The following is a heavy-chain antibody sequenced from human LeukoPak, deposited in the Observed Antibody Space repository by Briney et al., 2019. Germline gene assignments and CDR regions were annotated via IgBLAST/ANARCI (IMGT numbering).Heavy chain of an antibody. Sequence: PGGSLRLSCAASGFTFSIYWMTWVRQAPGKGLEWVANMKGDGSEIHYEDSVRGRFTISRDNAKNSLYLQMNSLRAEDTAVYYCARIQVGGDYGDYYYYHYMDVWGKGTTVTVSS. D-gene: IGHD4-17*01. V-gene: IGHV3-7*01. CDR3: ARIQVGGDYGDYYYYHYMDV. CDR1: GFTFSIYW. J-gene: IGHJ6*03. CDR2: MKGDGSEI.